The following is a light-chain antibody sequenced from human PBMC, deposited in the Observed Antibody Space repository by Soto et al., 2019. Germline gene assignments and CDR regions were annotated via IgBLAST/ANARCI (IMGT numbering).Light chain of an antibody. CDR2: DAS. Sequence: DIQMTQSPSSLSASVGDRVTITCRASQSITNRLAWYQQKPGKARKVLIYDASNLEYGVPSRFSGSGFGTDFIITSGRLQHDDFATYYCQHYGGMWTFGQGTKVDIK. V-gene: IGKV1-5*01. CDR3: QHYGGMWT. J-gene: IGKJ1*01. CDR1: QSITNR.